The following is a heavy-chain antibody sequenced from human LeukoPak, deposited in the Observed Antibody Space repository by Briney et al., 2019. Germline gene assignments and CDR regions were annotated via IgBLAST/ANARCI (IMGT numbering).Heavy chain of an antibody. V-gene: IGHV3-48*02. CDR3: AGDRYCGGDCYSNAFDI. D-gene: IGHD2-21*02. J-gene: IGHJ3*02. Sequence: GGSLRLSCAASGFTFSSYSMNWVRQAPGKGLEWVSYISSSSTTIYYADSLKGRFTISRDNGKNSLYLQMNSLRDEDTAVYYCAGDRYCGGDCYSNAFDIWAKGQWSPCLQ. CDR1: GFTFSSYS. CDR2: ISSSSTTI.